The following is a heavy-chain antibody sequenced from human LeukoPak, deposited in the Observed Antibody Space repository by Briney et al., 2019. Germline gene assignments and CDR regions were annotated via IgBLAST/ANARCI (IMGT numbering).Heavy chain of an antibody. CDR3: ARDPPSYYYDSSGYAIRPLDY. D-gene: IGHD3-22*01. V-gene: IGHV1-2*02. Sequence: ASVKVSCKASGYTFTGYYMHWVRQAPGQGLEWMGWINPNRGGTNYAQKFQGRVTMTRDTSISTAYMELRSLRSDDTAVYYCARDPPSYYYDSSGYAIRPLDYWGQGTLVTVSS. CDR1: GYTFTGYY. J-gene: IGHJ4*02. CDR2: INPNRGGT.